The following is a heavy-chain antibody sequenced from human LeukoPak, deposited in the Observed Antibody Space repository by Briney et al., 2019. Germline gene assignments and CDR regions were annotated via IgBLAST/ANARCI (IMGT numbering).Heavy chain of an antibody. J-gene: IGHJ6*02. CDR3: ARNYDILTGYYLYYYYGMDV. CDR2: MNPNSGNT. D-gene: IGHD3-9*01. V-gene: IGHV1-8*01. CDR1: GYTFTSYD. Sequence: GASVKVSCKASGYTFTSYDINWVRQATGQGLEWMEWMNPNSGNTGYAQKFQGRVTMTRNTSISTAYMELSSLRSEDTAVYYCARNYDILTGYYLYYYYGMDVWGQGTTVTVSS.